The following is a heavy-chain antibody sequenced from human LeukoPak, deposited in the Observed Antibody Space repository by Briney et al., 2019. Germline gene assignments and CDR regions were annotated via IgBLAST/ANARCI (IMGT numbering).Heavy chain of an antibody. Sequence: SETLSLTCTVSGGSISSYYWSWIRQPPGKGREWIGYIYYSGSTNYNPSLKSRVTISVDTSKNQFSLKLSSVTAADTAVYYCAREGLRSSWYGAANWFDPWGQGTLVTVSS. V-gene: IGHV4-59*01. D-gene: IGHD6-13*01. CDR3: AREGLRSSWYGAANWFDP. J-gene: IGHJ5*02. CDR1: GGSISSYY. CDR2: IYYSGST.